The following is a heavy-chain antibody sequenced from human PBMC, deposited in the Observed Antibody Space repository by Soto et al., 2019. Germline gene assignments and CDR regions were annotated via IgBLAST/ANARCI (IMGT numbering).Heavy chain of an antibody. V-gene: IGHV4-59*12. CDR2: IYYSGSS. CDR1: GGSISSYY. Sequence: SETLSLTCTVSGGSISSYYWSWIRQPPGKGLEWIGYIYYSGSSNYNPSLRSRVIVSLDTSKNQFSLRLSSVTDADTAVYYCAREPMYSGSFGWFDPWGQGILVTVSS. J-gene: IGHJ5*02. CDR3: AREPMYSGSFGWFDP. D-gene: IGHD2-15*01.